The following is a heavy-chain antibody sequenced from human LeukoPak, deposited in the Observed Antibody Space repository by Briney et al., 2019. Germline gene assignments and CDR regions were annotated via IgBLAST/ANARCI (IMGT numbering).Heavy chain of an antibody. V-gene: IGHV4-34*01. D-gene: IGHD3-22*01. J-gene: IGHJ1*01. CDR1: GGSFIGFH. CDR2: INHSGST. CDR3: ARASYDSSDYEYFQH. Sequence: PSETLSLTCAVYGGSFIGFHWNWIRQPPGKGLEWIGDINHSGSTNYNPSLTSRVTISVDPSKNQFSLNLSSVTAADTAVYYCARASYDSSDYEYFQHWGQGTLVTVSS.